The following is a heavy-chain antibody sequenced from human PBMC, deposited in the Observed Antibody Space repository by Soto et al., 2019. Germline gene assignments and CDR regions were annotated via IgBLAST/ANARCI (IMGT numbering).Heavy chain of an antibody. CDR3: ARSAAGGTPSSWFDP. CDR1: GYTFTSYG. CDR2: INPNSGDT. D-gene: IGHD6-13*01. V-gene: IGHV1-2*02. Sequence: ASVKVSCKASGYTFTSYGISWVRQAPGQGLEWMGWINPNSGDTNYAQKFQGRVTLTRDTSINTAVMEVSRLRSDDTAVYYCARSAAGGTPSSWFDPWGQGTSVTVSS. J-gene: IGHJ5*02.